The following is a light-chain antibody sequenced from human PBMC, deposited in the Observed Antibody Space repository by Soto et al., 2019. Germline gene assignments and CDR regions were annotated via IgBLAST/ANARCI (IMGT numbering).Light chain of an antibody. CDR2: KAS. J-gene: IGKJ1*01. V-gene: IGKV1-5*03. CDR1: QTISSW. CDR3: QHYNSYSEA. Sequence: DIQMTQSPSTLSGSVEDRVIITCRASQTISSWLAWYQQKPGKAPKLLIYKASTLKSGVPSRFSGSGSGTEFTLTISSLQPDDFATYYCQHYNSYSEAFGQGTKVDIK.